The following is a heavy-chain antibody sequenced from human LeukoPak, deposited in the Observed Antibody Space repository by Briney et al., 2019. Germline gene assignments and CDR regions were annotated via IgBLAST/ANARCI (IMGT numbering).Heavy chain of an antibody. CDR2: INSNTCDT. J-gene: IGHJ4*02. CDR1: GYTFTDYY. D-gene: IGHD5-18*01. CDR3: ARGRWLQLWGDY. Sequence: SVKVSCKACGYTFTDYYIQWLRQAAGQGPEGMGWINSNTCDTKYAHNLQDRVTLTQDTSISTAYMELSRLESDDTAVFYCARGRWLQLWGDYWGQGTPLTVSS. V-gene: IGHV1-2*02.